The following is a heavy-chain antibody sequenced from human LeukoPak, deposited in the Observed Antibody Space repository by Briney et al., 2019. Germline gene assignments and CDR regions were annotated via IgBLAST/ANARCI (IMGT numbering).Heavy chain of an antibody. CDR3: AREIVGAIDY. D-gene: IGHD1-26*01. J-gene: IGHJ4*02. CDR1: GFTFSDYY. V-gene: IGHV3-11*06. CDR2: ISSSSSYT. Sequence: GGSLRLSCAASGFTFSDYYMSWIRQAPGKGLEWVSYISSSSSYTNYADSVKGRFTISRDNAKNSLYLQMNSLRVEDTAVYYCAREIVGAIDYWGQGTLVTVSS.